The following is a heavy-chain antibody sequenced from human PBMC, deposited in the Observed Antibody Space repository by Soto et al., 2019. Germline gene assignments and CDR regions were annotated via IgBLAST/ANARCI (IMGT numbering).Heavy chain of an antibody. Sequence: EGQLLESGGGLVQPGGSLRLSCAASGFTFSSCAMNWVRQVPGKGPEWVSHISVTGDTYYADSVKGRFTISRDNSKNTLFLQMNSLRAEDTAVYYCAKSLNTATSCDYWGQGTPVTVSS. CDR3: AKSLNTATSCDY. J-gene: IGHJ4*02. CDR2: ISVTGDT. CDR1: GFTFSSCA. V-gene: IGHV3-23*01.